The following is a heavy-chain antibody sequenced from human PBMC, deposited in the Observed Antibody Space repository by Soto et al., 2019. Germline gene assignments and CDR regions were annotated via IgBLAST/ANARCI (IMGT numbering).Heavy chain of an antibody. D-gene: IGHD3-10*01. CDR3: ARGPYLPHDVFDI. CDR1: GGSISGYY. Sequence: PEETLSLTCTVSGGSISGYYWNWIRQPPGKRLEWIGHIYYSGSTDYNPSLKSRVTISVDTSKNQFSLRLSSVTAADTAVYYCARGPYLPHDVFDIWGHGTVVTVSS. V-gene: IGHV4-59*08. CDR2: IYYSGST. J-gene: IGHJ3*02.